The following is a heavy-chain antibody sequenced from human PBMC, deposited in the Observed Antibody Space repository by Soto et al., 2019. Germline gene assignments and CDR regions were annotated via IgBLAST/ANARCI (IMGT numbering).Heavy chain of an antibody. Sequence: QVQLVQSGAEVKKPGASVKVSCKASGYTFTTYGITWVRQAPGQGLEWMGWISAYNGNTNYAQILQGRVTMTTDTSTSTAYMELRSLRSDDTAVYYCARDPTAVAYEGTFDYWGQGTLVTVSS. V-gene: IGHV1-18*01. J-gene: IGHJ4*02. CDR3: ARDPTAVAYEGTFDY. D-gene: IGHD6-19*01. CDR2: ISAYNGNT. CDR1: GYTFTTYG.